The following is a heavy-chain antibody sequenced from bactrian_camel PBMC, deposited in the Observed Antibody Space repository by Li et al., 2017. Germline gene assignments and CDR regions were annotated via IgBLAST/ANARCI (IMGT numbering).Heavy chain of an antibody. D-gene: IGHD4*01. V-gene: IGHV3S31*01. CDR2: INSGGDST. CDR3: AGAGATSHSARVFGY. CDR1: GFTLSNYD. Sequence: VQLVESGGGLVQPGGSLRVSCAASGFTLSNYDMSWVRQSPGKALEWVSGINSGGDSTYYADSVKGRFTISRDNAKNTLYLQMNSLKSEDTAVYYCAGAGATSHSARVFGYWGQGTQVTVS. J-gene: IGHJ6*01.